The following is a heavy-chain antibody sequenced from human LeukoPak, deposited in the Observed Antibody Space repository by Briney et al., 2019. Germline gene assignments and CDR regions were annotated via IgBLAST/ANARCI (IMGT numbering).Heavy chain of an antibody. CDR3: ARSSGGGSCYCDDY. V-gene: IGHV3-21*01. J-gene: IGHJ4*02. Sequence: GGSLRLSCAASGFTFSSYSMNWVRQAPGEGVEWVSSISSSSSYIYYADSVKGRFTISRDNAKNSLYLQMNSLRAEDTAVYYCARSSGGGSCYCDDYWGQGTLVTVSS. CDR2: ISSSSSYI. CDR1: GFTFSSYS. D-gene: IGHD2-15*01.